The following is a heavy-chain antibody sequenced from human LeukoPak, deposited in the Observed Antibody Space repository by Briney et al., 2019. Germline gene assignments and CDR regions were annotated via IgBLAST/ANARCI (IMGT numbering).Heavy chain of an antibody. CDR3: ARRNMVGATGRMYEGGPGFYY. D-gene: IGHD1-26*01. J-gene: IGHJ4*02. CDR1: GYSFTSYW. Sequence: GESLKISCTGSGYSFTSYWMGWVRQVPGKGLEWMGIIYSGDSDTSYSPSFQGRVTISTDKSISTAYLQRSSLRAEDTAMYYCARRNMVGATGRMYEGGPGFYYWGQGALVSVSS. CDR2: IYSGDSDT. V-gene: IGHV5-51*01.